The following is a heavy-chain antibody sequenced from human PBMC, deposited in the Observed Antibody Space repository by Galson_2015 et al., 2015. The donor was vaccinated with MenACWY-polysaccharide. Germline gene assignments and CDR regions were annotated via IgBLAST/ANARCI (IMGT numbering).Heavy chain of an antibody. D-gene: IGHD6-19*01. CDR1: GFTFSSYS. J-gene: IGHJ6*02. CDR3: ARDRTSAVAAFLSYYYYGMDV. Sequence: SLRLSCAASGFTFSSYSMNWVRQAPGKGLEWVSYISSSSSTTYYADSVKGRFTISRDNAKNSLYLQMNSLRAEDTAVYYCARDRTSAVAAFLSYYYYGMDVWGQGTTVTVSS. CDR2: ISSSSSTT. V-gene: IGHV3-48*04.